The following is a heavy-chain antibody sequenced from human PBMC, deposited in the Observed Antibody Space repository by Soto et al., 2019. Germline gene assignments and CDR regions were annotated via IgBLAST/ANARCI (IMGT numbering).Heavy chain of an antibody. V-gene: IGHV3-30*18. CDR1: GFSFSSYG. CDR3: AKALYSSSWYPPHPDH. J-gene: IGHJ1*01. D-gene: IGHD6-13*01. CDR2: ISYDGSKK. Sequence: QVQLVESGGGVVQPGRSKRLSCAASGFSFSSYGMHWVRQAPGKGLEWVAVISYDGSKKYYEDSVKGRFTISRDDSKYTLYLQMNSLRAEATAIYYCAKALYSSSWYPPHPDHWGQGTRVTVSS.